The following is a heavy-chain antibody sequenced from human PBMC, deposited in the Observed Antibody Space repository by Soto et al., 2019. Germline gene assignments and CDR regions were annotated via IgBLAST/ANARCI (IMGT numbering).Heavy chain of an antibody. CDR2: IIPIFGTA. D-gene: IGHD5-18*01. Sequence: GASVKVSCKASGGTFSSYAISWVRQAPGQGLEWIGGIIPIFGTANYAQKFQGRATITADESTSTAYMELSSLRSEDTAVYYCARSLSPYTAMVGGTGYYYYYGMDVWGQGTTVTVSS. J-gene: IGHJ6*02. V-gene: IGHV1-69*13. CDR3: ARSLSPYTAMVGGTGYYYYYGMDV. CDR1: GGTFSSYA.